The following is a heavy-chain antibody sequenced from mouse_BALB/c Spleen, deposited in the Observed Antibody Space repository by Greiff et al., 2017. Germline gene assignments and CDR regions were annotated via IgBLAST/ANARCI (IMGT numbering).Heavy chain of an antibody. CDR2: IDPANGNT. CDR1: GFNIKDTY. CDR3: ATIYYYGSSYAMDY. J-gene: IGHJ4*01. Sequence: VQLKQSGAELVKPGASVKLSCTASGFNIKDTYMHWVKQRPEQGLEWIGRIDPANGNTKYDPKFQGKATITADTSSNTAYLQLSSLTSEDTAVYYCATIYYYGSSYAMDYWGQGTSVTVSS. V-gene: IGHV14-3*02. D-gene: IGHD1-1*01.